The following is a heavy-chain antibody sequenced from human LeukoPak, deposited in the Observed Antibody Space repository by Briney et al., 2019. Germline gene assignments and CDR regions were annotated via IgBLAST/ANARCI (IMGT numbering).Heavy chain of an antibody. Sequence: GGSLRLSCAASGFTFSSYAMHWVRQAPGKGLELVAVISYDGSNKYYADSVKGRFTISRDNSKNTLYLQMHSLRAEDTAVYYCARLDHPFNGNGPYSYNGMDAWGKGPRSPSPQ. V-gene: IGHV3-30*04. D-gene: IGHD1-20*01. CDR3: ARLDHPFNGNGPYSYNGMDA. CDR2: ISYDGSNK. J-gene: IGHJ6*01. CDR1: GFTFSSYA.